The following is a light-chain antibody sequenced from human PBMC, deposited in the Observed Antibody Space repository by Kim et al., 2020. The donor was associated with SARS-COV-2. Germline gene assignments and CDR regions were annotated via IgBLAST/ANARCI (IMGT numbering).Light chain of an antibody. CDR2: KAS. CDR1: QSISSW. V-gene: IGKV1-5*03. CDR3: QPYHSYPWA. Sequence: DIQMTQSPSTLSASVGDRVTITCRASQSISSWLAWYQQKPGKAPKLLIYKASSLESGVPSRFSGSGSGTEFTLTISSLQPDDFATYFCQPYHSYPWAFGQGTTVDIK. J-gene: IGKJ1*01.